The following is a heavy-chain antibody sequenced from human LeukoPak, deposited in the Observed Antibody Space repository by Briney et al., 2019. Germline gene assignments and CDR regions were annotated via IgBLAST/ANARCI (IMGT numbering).Heavy chain of an antibody. D-gene: IGHD3-16*02. CDR3: ARASRMITFGGVIVSSPFDY. CDR1: GGSISSYY. Sequence: PSETLSLTCTVSGGSISSYYWSWIRQPPGKGLEWIGYIYYSGSTNYNPSRKSRVTISVDTSKNQFSLKLSPVTAADTAVYYCARASRMITFGGVIVSSPFDYWGQGILVTVSS. CDR2: IYYSGST. J-gene: IGHJ4*02. V-gene: IGHV4-59*01.